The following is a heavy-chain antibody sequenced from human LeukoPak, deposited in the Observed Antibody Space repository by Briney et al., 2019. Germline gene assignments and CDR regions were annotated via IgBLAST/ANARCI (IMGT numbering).Heavy chain of an antibody. CDR3: ARSYDSSGYLWLY. CDR1: GGTFSSYA. J-gene: IGHJ4*02. D-gene: IGHD3-22*01. Sequence: ASVKVSCKASGGTFSSYAISWVRQGPGQGLEWMGGIIPIFGTANYAQKFQGRVTITTDESTSTAYMELSSLRSEDTAVYYCARSYDSSGYLWLYWGQGTLVTVSS. V-gene: IGHV1-69*05. CDR2: IIPIFGTA.